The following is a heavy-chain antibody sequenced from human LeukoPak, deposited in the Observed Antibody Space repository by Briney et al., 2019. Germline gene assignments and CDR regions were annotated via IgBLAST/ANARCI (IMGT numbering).Heavy chain of an antibody. J-gene: IGHJ4*02. D-gene: IGHD3-10*01. CDR1: GFTFSRHW. CDR3: ARGGVAGGNDY. CDR2: INSDGSTT. V-gene: IGHV3-74*01. Sequence: PGGSLRLSCAASGFTFSRHWMHWGRQAPGKGLEWLSFINSDGSTTSHAESVKGRFTISRDNAKNTLHLQMNSLRAEDTAVYYCARGGVAGGNDYWGQGPLVTVSS.